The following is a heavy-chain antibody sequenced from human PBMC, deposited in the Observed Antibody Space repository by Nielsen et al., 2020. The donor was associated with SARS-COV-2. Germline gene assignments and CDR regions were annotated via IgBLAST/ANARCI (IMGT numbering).Heavy chain of an antibody. D-gene: IGHD2-15*01. J-gene: IGHJ6*02. CDR2: IYYSGST. Sequence: PGKGLEWIGYIYYSGSTNYNPSLKSRVTISVDTSKNQFSLKLSSVTAADTAVYYCVRDQGVVVVAATYYYYYGMDVWGQGTTVTVSS. V-gene: IGHV4-59*13. CDR3: VRDQGVVVVAATYYYYYGMDV.